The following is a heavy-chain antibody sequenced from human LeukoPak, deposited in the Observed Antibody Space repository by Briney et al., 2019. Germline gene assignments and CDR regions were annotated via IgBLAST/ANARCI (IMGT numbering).Heavy chain of an antibody. Sequence: ASETLSLTCAVYGGSFSGYYWSWIRHPPGKGLEWIGENNHGGSTNYNPSLKSRVTISLDTSKNQFSLKVSSVTAADTAVYYCARDTGTTVLDAFDIWGQGTMVTVSS. J-gene: IGHJ3*02. D-gene: IGHD1-7*01. V-gene: IGHV4-34*01. CDR2: NNHGGST. CDR1: GGSFSGYY. CDR3: ARDTGTTVLDAFDI.